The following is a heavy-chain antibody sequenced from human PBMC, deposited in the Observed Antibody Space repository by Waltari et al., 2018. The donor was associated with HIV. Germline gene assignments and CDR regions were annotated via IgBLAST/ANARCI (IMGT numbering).Heavy chain of an antibody. CDR2: SSTYKANT. J-gene: IGHJ4*02. D-gene: IGHD1-26*01. Sequence: QVHLVQSGAEMKKPGASVKVSCKASGYTFISYGISWVRQAPGHGLEWIGWSSTYKANTYSARSLQGRGTMTTDTSTTTAYMELRSLTSDDTAVYYCARDGLRYSGTFYSDYWGQGTLVTVSS. V-gene: IGHV1-18*01. CDR3: ARDGLRYSGTFYSDY. CDR1: GYTFISYG.